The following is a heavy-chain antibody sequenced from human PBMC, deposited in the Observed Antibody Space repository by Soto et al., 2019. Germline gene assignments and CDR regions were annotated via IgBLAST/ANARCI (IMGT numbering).Heavy chain of an antibody. J-gene: IGHJ3*02. CDR3: AHDYYDSSTYYPHDAFDI. CDR1: GFSLTTSDMG. D-gene: IGHD3-22*01. V-gene: IGHV2-5*01. Sequence: QITLKESGPALVKPTQTLTLTCSFSGFSLTTSDMGVGWIRQSPGQALEWLALIYWNDDKRYSPSLKSSLTITKGTSKNQVVLTMTNMDPVDTATYYCAHDYYDSSTYYPHDAFDIWGQGTLVTVSS. CDR2: IYWNDDK.